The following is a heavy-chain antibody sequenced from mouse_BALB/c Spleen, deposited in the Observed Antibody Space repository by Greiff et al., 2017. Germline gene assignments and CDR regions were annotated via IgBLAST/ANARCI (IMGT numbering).Heavy chain of an antibody. J-gene: IGHJ4*01. Sequence: VQLQQSGAELVRPGALVKLSCKASGFNIKDYYMHWVKQRPEQGLEWIGWIDPENGNTIYDPKFQGKASITADTSSNTAYLQLSSLTSEDTAVYYCARYGNYAMDYWGQGTSVTVSS. D-gene: IGHD2-1*01. CDR2: IDPENGNT. V-gene: IGHV14-1*02. CDR1: GFNIKDYY. CDR3: ARYGNYAMDY.